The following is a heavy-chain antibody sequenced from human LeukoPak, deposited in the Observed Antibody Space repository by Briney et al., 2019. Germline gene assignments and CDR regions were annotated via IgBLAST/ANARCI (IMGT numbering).Heavy chain of an antibody. V-gene: IGHV4-34*01. CDR3: ARGSPVWFGEFSQFWFAP. Sequence: SETLSLTCAVYGGSFSGYYWSWIRQPPGKGLEWIGEINHSGSTNYNPSLKSRVTISVDTSKNQFSLKLSSVTAADTAVYSCARGSPVWFGEFSQFWFAPWAREPWSPSPQ. CDR1: GGSFSGYY. J-gene: IGHJ5*02. D-gene: IGHD3-10*01. CDR2: INHSGST.